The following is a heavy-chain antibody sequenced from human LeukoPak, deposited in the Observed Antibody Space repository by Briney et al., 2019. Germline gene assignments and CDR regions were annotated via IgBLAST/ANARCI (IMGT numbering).Heavy chain of an antibody. CDR2: INHSGRS. V-gene: IGHV4-34*01. Sequence: SETLSLSCAVYGGSFSGYFCIWIRQPPGKGLEWIGEINHSGRSNYNPSLKRRVTISADTSKNEFSLKLSSVTAADTAVYFCATSPDAAAAGNDYWGQGTLVTVSS. CDR3: ATSPDAAAAGNDY. J-gene: IGHJ4*02. CDR1: GGSFSGYF. D-gene: IGHD6-13*01.